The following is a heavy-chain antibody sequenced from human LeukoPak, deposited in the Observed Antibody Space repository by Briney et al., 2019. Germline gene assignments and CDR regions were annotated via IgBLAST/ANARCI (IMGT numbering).Heavy chain of an antibody. CDR1: GFTFSSYS. CDR2: ISSSSSYI. V-gene: IGHV3-21*01. D-gene: IGHD6-13*01. CDR3: ARELLLGYSSSWLIDY. J-gene: IGHJ4*02. Sequence: PGGSLRLSCAASGFTFSSYSMNWVRQAPGKGLEWVSSISSSSSYIYYADSVKGRFTISRDNAKNSLYLRMNSLRAEDTAVYYCARELLLGYSSSWLIDYWGQGTLVTVSS.